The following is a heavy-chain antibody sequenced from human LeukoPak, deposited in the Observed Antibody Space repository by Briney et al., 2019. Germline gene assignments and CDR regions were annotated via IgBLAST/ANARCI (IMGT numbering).Heavy chain of an antibody. J-gene: IGHJ4*02. Sequence: PGGSLRLSCAASGFTFSSYSMNWVRQAPGKGLEWVSSISSSSSYIYYADSVKGRFTISRDSAKNSLYLQMNSLRAEDTAVYYCARDYYGILTGYSLTASGFDYWGQGTLVTVSS. D-gene: IGHD3-9*01. CDR3: ARDYYGILTGYSLTASGFDY. V-gene: IGHV3-21*01. CDR2: ISSSSSYI. CDR1: GFTFSSYS.